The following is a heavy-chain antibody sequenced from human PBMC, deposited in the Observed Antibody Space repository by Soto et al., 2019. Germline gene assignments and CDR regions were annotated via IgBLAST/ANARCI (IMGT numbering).Heavy chain of an antibody. J-gene: IGHJ3*02. CDR3: AKDRTNLYLSDAFDI. D-gene: IGHD2-8*01. CDR2: ISYDGSNK. CDR1: GFTFSSYG. V-gene: IGHV3-30*18. Sequence: QVQLVESGGGVVQPGRSLRLSCAASGFTFSSYGMHWVRQAPGKGLEWVAVISYDGSNKYYADSVKGRFTISRDNSKNTLYLQMNSLRAEDTAVYYCAKDRTNLYLSDAFDIWGQGTMVTVSS.